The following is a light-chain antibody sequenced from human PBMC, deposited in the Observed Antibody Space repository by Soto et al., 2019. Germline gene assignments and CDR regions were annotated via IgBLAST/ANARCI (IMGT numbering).Light chain of an antibody. CDR2: DAS. V-gene: IGKV1-5*01. CDR1: QPVITS. Sequence: DIQLTQSPSALSASIGDRVTITCRASQPVITSLAWYQHKPGEAPKLLIYDASILQTGVPSRFSGYASGTEFTLTITSVQPDDFATYYCQQYRDYSAHGLSFGGGTKVGIK. CDR3: QQYRDYSAHGLS. J-gene: IGKJ4*01.